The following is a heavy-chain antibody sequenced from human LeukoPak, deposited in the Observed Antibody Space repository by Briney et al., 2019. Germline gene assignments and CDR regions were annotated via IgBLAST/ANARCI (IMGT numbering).Heavy chain of an antibody. CDR2: INPNSGGT. CDR1: GYTFTEYN. D-gene: IGHD3-16*01. J-gene: IGHJ4*02. CDR3: ARAGLRVSGSFNF. Sequence: ASLKVSCKASGYTFTEYNIHWVRQAPGQGLEWMGWINPNSGGTNYAQKFQGRFTMTRDTSINTAYMEVSRLSSCDTAVYYCARAGLRVSGSFNFWGQGTLVTVSS. V-gene: IGHV1-2*02.